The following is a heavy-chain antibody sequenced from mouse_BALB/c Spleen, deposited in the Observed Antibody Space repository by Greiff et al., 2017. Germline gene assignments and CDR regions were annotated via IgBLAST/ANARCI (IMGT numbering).Heavy chain of an antibody. V-gene: IGHV1-55*01. CDR2: IYPGSGST. Sequence: QVQLQQPGAELVKPGTSVKLSCKASGYTFTSYWINWVKLRPGQGLEWIGDIYPGSGSTNYNEKFKSKATLTVDTSSSTAYMQLSSLASEDSAVYYCARGYSSWFAYWGQGTLVTVSA. J-gene: IGHJ3*01. CDR1: GYTFTSYW. CDR3: ARGYSSWFAY.